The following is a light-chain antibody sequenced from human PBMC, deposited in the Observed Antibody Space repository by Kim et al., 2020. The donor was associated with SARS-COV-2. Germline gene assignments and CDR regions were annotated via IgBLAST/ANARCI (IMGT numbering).Light chain of an antibody. CDR1: QTISSY. CDR2: AAS. J-gene: IGKJ4*01. CDR3: QQTYNTPLT. Sequence: DIQMTQSPSSLSASVGDRVTITCRASQTISSYVNWYQQKPGRAPNLLIYAASSLQSGVPSRFSGSGSGTDFTLTISSLQPEDFAIYYCQQTYNTPLTFGGGTKVDIK. V-gene: IGKV1-39*01.